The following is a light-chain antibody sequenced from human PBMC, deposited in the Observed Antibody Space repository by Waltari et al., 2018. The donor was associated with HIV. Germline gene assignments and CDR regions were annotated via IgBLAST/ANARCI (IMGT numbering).Light chain of an antibody. CDR2: EVS. Sequence: QSALTQPASVSGSPGQSTTLSCTGTSSDVGGYNIVSWYQQHPGKAPKLMIYEVSKRPSGVSNRFSGSKSGNTASLTISGLQAEDEADYYCCAYAGSTTYVIFGGGTKLTVL. CDR3: CAYAGSTTYVI. J-gene: IGLJ2*01. V-gene: IGLV2-23*02. CDR1: SSDVGGYNI.